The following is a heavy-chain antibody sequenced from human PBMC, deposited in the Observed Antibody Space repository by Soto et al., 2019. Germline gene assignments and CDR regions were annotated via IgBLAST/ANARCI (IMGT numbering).Heavy chain of an antibody. D-gene: IGHD3-10*01. CDR1: GFTFSSYA. CDR3: AKDPELWFGELQVLDY. J-gene: IGHJ4*02. Sequence: GSLRLSCAASGFTFSSYAMSWVRQAPGKGLEWVSAISGSGGSTYYADSVKGRFTISRDNSKNTLYLQMNSLRAEDTAVYYCAKDPELWFGELQVLDYWGQGTLVTVSS. V-gene: IGHV3-23*01. CDR2: ISGSGGST.